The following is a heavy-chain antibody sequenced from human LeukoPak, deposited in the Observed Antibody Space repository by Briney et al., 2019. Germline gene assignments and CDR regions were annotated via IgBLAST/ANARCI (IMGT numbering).Heavy chain of an antibody. CDR3: GKDQGTLQYPIFDH. Sequence: GGSLRLSCAASGLTFSSYGMHWVRQAPGKGLEWVAFIRYDGSNKYYADSVKGRFTISRDNSKNTLYLQMNSLRAEDTAVYYCGKDQGTLQYPIFDHWGQGTLVTVSS. CDR1: GLTFSSYG. V-gene: IGHV3-30*02. J-gene: IGHJ4*02. D-gene: IGHD4-11*01. CDR2: IRYDGSNK.